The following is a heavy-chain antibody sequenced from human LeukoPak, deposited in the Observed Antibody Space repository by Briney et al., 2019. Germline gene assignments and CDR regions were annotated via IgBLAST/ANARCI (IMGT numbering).Heavy chain of an antibody. CDR1: GGTFSSYA. CDR2: IIPIFGTA. V-gene: IGHV1-69*05. D-gene: IGHD2-21*02. Sequence: SVKVSCKASGGTFSSYAISWVRQAPGQGLQWIGGIIPIFGTANYAQKFQGRVTITTDESTSKAYMELSSLRSEDTAVYYCARGGHIVVVTAILPNYYFDYWGQGTMVTVSS. J-gene: IGHJ4*02. CDR3: ARGGHIVVVTAILPNYYFDY.